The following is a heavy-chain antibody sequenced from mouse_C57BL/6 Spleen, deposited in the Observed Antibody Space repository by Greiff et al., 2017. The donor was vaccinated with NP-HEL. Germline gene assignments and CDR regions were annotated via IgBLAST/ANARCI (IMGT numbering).Heavy chain of an antibody. V-gene: IGHV1-59*01. J-gene: IGHJ1*03. D-gene: IGHD1-1*01. CDR1: GYTFTSYW. CDR3: ARWSYGSSDRYFDV. CDR2: IDPSDSYT. Sequence: QVQLQQPGAELVRPGTSVKLSCKASGYTFTSYWMHWVKQRPGQGLEWIGVIDPSDSYTNYNQKFKGKATLTVDTSSSTAYMQLSSLTSGDSAVYYCARWSYGSSDRYFDVWGTGTTVTVSS.